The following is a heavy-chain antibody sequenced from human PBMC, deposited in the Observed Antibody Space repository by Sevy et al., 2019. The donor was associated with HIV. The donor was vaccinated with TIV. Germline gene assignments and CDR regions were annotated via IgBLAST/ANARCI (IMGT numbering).Heavy chain of an antibody. CDR2: IVPFFGTT. D-gene: IGHD3-16*01. V-gene: IGHV1-69*13. CDR1: GGTFDTYS. J-gene: IGHJ3*02. Sequence: ASVKVSCKASGGTFDTYSISWLRQAPGQGLEWMGVIVPFFGTTKYAQMFQGRVTITADPSTNTAYMELSSLRSEDSAVVYCAGDRDITFGGGDAFDIWGQGTMVTVSS. CDR3: AGDRDITFGGGDAFDI.